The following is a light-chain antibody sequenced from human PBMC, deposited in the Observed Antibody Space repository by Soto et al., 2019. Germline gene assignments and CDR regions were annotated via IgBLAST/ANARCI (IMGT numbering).Light chain of an antibody. CDR3: SSCTGGSSHYV. CDR2: DVS. V-gene: IGLV2-14*01. Sequence: QSALTQPASVSGSPGQSITISCTGTSSDVGGYNYVSWYQQFPRKAPKLIINDVSNRPSGVSDRFSGSKSGNTASLTISGLQAEDESDYYCSSCTGGSSHYVFGTGTKVTVL. CDR1: SSDVGGYNY. J-gene: IGLJ1*01.